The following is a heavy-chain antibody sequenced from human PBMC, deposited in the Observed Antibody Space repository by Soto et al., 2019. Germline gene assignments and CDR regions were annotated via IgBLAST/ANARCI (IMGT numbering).Heavy chain of an antibody. CDR2: ISYDGSHK. V-gene: IGHV3-30*03. CDR3: ATDPRPLIQMVRGGTDY. D-gene: IGHD3-10*01. CDR1: GFTFSSYG. Sequence: QVQLVESGGGVVQPGRSLRLSCAASGFTFSSYGMHWVRQAPGKGLEWVAVISYDGSHKYYADSVKGRFSTSRDNSKNTLFLQMNSLRAEDTALYYCATDPRPLIQMVRGGTDYWGQGTLVSVSS. J-gene: IGHJ4*02.